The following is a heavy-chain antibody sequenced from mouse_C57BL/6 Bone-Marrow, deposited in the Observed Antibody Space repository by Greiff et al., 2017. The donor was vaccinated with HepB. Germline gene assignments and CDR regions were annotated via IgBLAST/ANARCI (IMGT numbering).Heavy chain of an antibody. Sequence: VQLQQSGPELVKPGASVKISCKASGYAFSSSWMNWVKQRPGKGLEWIGRIYPGDGDTNYNGKFKGKATLTADKSSSTAYMQLSSLTSEDSAVYFGARIWYLTSRDWGQGTLVTVSA. D-gene: IGHD2-1*01. CDR2: IYPGDGDT. CDR1: GYAFSSSW. J-gene: IGHJ3*01. V-gene: IGHV1-82*01. CDR3: ARIWYLTSRD.